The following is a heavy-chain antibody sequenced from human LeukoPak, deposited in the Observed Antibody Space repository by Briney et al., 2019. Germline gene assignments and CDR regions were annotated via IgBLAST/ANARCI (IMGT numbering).Heavy chain of an antibody. CDR2: IYYSGST. V-gene: IGHV4-59*01. CDR1: GGSISSYY. Sequence: SETLSLTCPVSGGSISSYYWSWIRQPPGKGLEWIGYIYYSGSTNYNPSLKSRVTISVDTSKNQFSLKLSSVTAADTAVYYCARDPVAAASYYGMDVWGQGTTVTVSS. CDR3: ARDPVAAASYYGMDV. J-gene: IGHJ6*02. D-gene: IGHD6-13*01.